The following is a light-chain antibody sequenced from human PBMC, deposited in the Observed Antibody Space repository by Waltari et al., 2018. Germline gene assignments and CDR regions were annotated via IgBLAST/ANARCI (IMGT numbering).Light chain of an antibody. CDR2: DAS. Sequence: EIVLTQSPGTLALSPGERAILSCRASQSVGRALAWYQQKPGQAPRLLIYDASSRATGISDKFSGSGSGTDFSLTISRVEPEDFAVYFCQMYVRLPVTFGQGTKVEVK. CDR1: QSVGRA. V-gene: IGKV3-20*01. CDR3: QMYVRLPVT. J-gene: IGKJ1*01.